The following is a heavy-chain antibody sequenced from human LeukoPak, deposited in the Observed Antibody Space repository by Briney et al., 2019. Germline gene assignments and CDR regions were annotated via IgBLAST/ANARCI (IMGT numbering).Heavy chain of an antibody. CDR3: ASQASARFDY. CDR2: IHPDGSGK. CDR1: GFIFSNYC. D-gene: IGHD6-25*01. V-gene: IGHV3-7*02. Sequence: GGSLRLSCAASGFIFSNYCMDWVRQAPGKGLEWVAMIHPDGSGKSYVDSVRGRFTISRDNAKNSLFLKMNSLRVEDTAVYCASQASARFDYGGQGTLVTVSS. J-gene: IGHJ4*02.